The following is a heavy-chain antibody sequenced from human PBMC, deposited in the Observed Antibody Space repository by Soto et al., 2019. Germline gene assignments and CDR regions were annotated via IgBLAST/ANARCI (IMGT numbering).Heavy chain of an antibody. J-gene: IGHJ3*02. D-gene: IGHD4-4*01. CDR2: IIPIFGTA. Sequence: SVKVSCKASGGTFSSYAISWVRQAPGQGLEWMGGIIPIFGTANYAQKFQGRVTITADESTSTAYMELSSLRSEDTAVYYCARLQDDYSNPRNAFDIWGQGTMVTVS. CDR3: ARLQDDYSNPRNAFDI. CDR1: GGTFSSYA. V-gene: IGHV1-69*13.